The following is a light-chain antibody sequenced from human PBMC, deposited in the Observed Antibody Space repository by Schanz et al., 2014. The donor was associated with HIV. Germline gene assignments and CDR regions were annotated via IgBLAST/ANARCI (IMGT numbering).Light chain of an antibody. J-gene: IGKJ1*01. CDR1: QSVSASY. Sequence: EIVLTQSPGTQSLSPGERATLSCRASQSVSASYLAWYQQKPGQAPRLLIFGASNRATGIPDRFSGGESGTDFTLTISRVEPEDYAVYYCQQYGSSPWTFGQGTRVDVK. CDR2: GAS. V-gene: IGKV3-20*01. CDR3: QQYGSSPWT.